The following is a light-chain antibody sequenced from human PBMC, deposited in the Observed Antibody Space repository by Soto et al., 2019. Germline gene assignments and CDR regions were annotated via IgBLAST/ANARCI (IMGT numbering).Light chain of an antibody. CDR2: DAS. CDR3: QQRSNWPPYT. J-gene: IGKJ2*01. Sequence: EIVLTQSPATLSLSPGERATLSCRASQSLSSYLAWYQQKPGQAPRLLIYDASNRATGIPARFSGSGSGTDVTLTISSLEPEDFAVYYCQQRSNWPPYTFGQGTKLEIK. CDR1: QSLSSY. V-gene: IGKV3-11*01.